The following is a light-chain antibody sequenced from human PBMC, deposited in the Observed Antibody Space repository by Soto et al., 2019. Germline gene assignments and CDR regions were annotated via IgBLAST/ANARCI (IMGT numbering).Light chain of an antibody. V-gene: IGKV1-39*01. CDR1: QSISSY. CDR2: AAS. CDR3: QETYSTPKT. J-gene: IGKJ1*01. Sequence: DIQMTQSPSSLSASVGDRVTITCRASQSISSYFSWYQQKPGKAPKLLISAASSLQSGVPSRFIGSGSGTDFTLTISSLQPEDFAADYCQETYSTPKTFGQGTKVEIK.